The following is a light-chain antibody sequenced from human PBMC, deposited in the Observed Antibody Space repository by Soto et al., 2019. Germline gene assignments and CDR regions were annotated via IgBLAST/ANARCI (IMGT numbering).Light chain of an antibody. CDR1: SSNIGAGYD. V-gene: IGLV1-40*01. J-gene: IGLJ1*01. Sequence: QPVLTQPPSLSGAPGQRVTISCPGSSSNIGAGYDVHWYQQLPGTAPKLLIYGNSNRPSGVPDRFSGSKSGTSASLAITGLQAEDEADYYCQSYDSSLSGSGVFGTGTKVTVL. CDR2: GNS. CDR3: QSYDSSLSGSGV.